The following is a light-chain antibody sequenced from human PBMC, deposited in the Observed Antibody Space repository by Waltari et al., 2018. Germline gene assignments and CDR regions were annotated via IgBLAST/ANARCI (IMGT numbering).Light chain of an antibody. J-gene: IGKJ1*01. CDR1: QSVTTW. CDR3: QQYNSYPWT. CDR2: EAV. Sequence: DTQLTQSPSTLSASVGDRVTITCRGRQSVTTWLAWYQQKPGKAPKLLVYEAVKLDSGVPSRFSGGGAGTHVTLTITSLQPDDVASYYCQQYNSYPWTFGPGTKVEI. V-gene: IGKV1-5*01.